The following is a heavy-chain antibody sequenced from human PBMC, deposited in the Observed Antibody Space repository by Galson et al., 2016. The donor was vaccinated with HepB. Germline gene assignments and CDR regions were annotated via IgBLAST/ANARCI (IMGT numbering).Heavy chain of an antibody. CDR2: IFYSGST. J-gene: IGHJ2*01. CDR3: VRLISGWPFDY. Sequence: SETLSLTCTVSGVSISSSDYYWGWIRQPPGKGLEWIGSIFYSGSTYYNPSLKSRVTISGDTSTNQFSLKLTSVTAADTAVYYCVRLISGWPFDYWGRGTLVTVSS. CDR1: GVSISSSDYY. D-gene: IGHD6-19*01. V-gene: IGHV4-39*01.